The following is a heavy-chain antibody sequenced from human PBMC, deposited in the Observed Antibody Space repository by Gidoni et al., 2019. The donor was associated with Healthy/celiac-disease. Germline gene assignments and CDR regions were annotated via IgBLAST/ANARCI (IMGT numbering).Heavy chain of an antibody. Sequence: QVQLQESGPGLVKLSETLSLTCPVSGGSISSYYWSWIRQPAGKGLEWIGRIYTSGSTNYNPSLKSRVTMSVDTSKNQFSLKLSSVTAADTAVYYCARDGGEGRFYYYGMDVWGQGTTVTVSS. V-gene: IGHV4-4*07. J-gene: IGHJ6*02. D-gene: IGHD3-10*01. CDR3: ARDGGEGRFYYYGMDV. CDR2: IYTSGST. CDR1: GGSISSYY.